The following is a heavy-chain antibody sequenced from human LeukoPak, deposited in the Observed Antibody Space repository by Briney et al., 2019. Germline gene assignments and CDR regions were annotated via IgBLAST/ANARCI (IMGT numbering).Heavy chain of an antibody. Sequence: ASVKVSCEASGYTFTSYGISWVRQAPGQGLEWMGWISAYNGNTNYAQKLQGRVTMTTDTSTSTAYMEPRSLRSDDTAVYYCAREFPGIAVAGTAGSYSNWFDPWGQGTLVTVSS. D-gene: IGHD6-19*01. J-gene: IGHJ5*02. V-gene: IGHV1-18*01. CDR2: ISAYNGNT. CDR1: GYTFTSYG. CDR3: AREFPGIAVAGTAGSYSNWFDP.